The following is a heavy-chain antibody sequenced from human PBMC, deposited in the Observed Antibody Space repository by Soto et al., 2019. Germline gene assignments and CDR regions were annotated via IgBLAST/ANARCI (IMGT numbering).Heavy chain of an antibody. D-gene: IGHD6-19*01. Sequence: QVQLVESGGGVVQRGRSLRLSCTASGFSFSSYAMHWVRHAPGKGLEWVAIISYDGTNKYYADSVKGRFTISRDNSKNTLHLQMNSLRAEDTAVYYCARAGSLGWSLDYWGQGTLVTVSS. V-gene: IGHV3-30-3*01. CDR3: ARAGSLGWSLDY. J-gene: IGHJ4*02. CDR1: GFSFSSYA. CDR2: ISYDGTNK.